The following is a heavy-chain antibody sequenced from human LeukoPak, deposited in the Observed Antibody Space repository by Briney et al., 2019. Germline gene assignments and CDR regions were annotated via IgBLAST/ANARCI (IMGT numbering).Heavy chain of an antibody. V-gene: IGHV4-34*01. CDR1: GGSFSGCY. CDR2: INHSGST. Sequence: SETLSLTCAVYGGSFSGCYWSWIRQPPGKGLEWIGEINHSGSTNYNPSLKSRVTISVDTSKNQFSLKLSSVTAADTAVYYCARGRGTIFGVVERPRDYYYGMDVWGQGTTVTVSS. J-gene: IGHJ6*02. CDR3: ARGRGTIFGVVERPRDYYYGMDV. D-gene: IGHD3-3*01.